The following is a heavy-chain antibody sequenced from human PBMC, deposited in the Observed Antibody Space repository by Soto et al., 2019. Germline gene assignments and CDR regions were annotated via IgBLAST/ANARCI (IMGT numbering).Heavy chain of an antibody. D-gene: IGHD6-13*01. V-gene: IGHV5-51*01. CDR2: IYPGDSDT. Sequence: PGEFLKISCKGSGYSFTSYWIGWVRQMPGKGLEWMGIIYPGDSDTRYSPSFQGQVTISADKSISTAYLQWSSLKASDTAMYYCERTSAAGKYYYGMDVWGQGTTVNVSS. J-gene: IGHJ6*02. CDR1: GYSFTSYW. CDR3: ERTSAAGKYYYGMDV.